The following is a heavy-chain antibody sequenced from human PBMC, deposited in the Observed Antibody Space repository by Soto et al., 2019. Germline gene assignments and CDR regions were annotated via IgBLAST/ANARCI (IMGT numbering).Heavy chain of an antibody. Sequence: QVQLVQSGAEVKKPGASVKVSCKTAGYTFSSYEMGWVRQAPGQGLEWMGWISPRDGNTNYAQKLQGRVIMTTDTSTNTAYMELTRLTSDDTAVYYCAREDRYYGMDVWGQGTTVTVSS. CDR1: GYTFSSYE. CDR3: AREDRYYGMDV. CDR2: ISPRDGNT. V-gene: IGHV1-18*01. J-gene: IGHJ6*02.